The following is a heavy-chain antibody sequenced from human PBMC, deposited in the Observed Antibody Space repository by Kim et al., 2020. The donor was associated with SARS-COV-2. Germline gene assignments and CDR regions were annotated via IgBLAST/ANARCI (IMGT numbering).Heavy chain of an antibody. J-gene: IGHJ4*02. CDR3: ARDRGGNSDRYFDY. Sequence: PSLKIRVTISVDTSKNQFSLKLSSVTAADTAVYYCARDRGGNSDRYFDYWGQGTLVTVSS. D-gene: IGHD2-15*01. V-gene: IGHV4-31*02.